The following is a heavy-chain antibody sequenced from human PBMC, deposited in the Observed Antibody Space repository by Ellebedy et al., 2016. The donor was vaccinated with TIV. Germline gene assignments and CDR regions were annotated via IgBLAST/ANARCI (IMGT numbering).Heavy chain of an antibody. CDR3: AKIGAAGIPFYYYYYGMDV. Sequence: GESLKISCAASGFTFSSYGMHWVRQAPGKGLEWVAFIRYDGSNKYYAVSVKGRFTISIGNSKNTLYLQMNSLRAEDTAVYYCAKIGAAGIPFYYYYYGMDVWGQGTTVTVSS. CDR1: GFTFSSYG. CDR2: IRYDGSNK. V-gene: IGHV3-30*02. J-gene: IGHJ6*02. D-gene: IGHD6-13*01.